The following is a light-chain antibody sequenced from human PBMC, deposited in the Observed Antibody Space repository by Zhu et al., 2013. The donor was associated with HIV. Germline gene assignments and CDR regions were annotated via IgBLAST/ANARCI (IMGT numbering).Light chain of an antibody. CDR2: DTS. CDR3: QQYGGFPLT. CDR1: QDISNY. Sequence: DIQMTQSPSSLSASVGDRVTITCQASQDISNYVNWYQQKPGKAPKLLMYDTSNLEPGVPSRFSGSRSGTDFAFTISSLQPEDIATFYXQQYGGFPLTFGGGTKVEIK. V-gene: IGKV1-33*01. J-gene: IGKJ4*01.